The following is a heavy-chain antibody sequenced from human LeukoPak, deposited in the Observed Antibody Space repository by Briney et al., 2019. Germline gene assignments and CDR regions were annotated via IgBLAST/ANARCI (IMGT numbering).Heavy chain of an antibody. V-gene: IGHV1-2*02. CDR1: GYSFTDHY. Sequence: ASVKVSCKASGYSFTDHYLHWLRQAPGQGLEWMAWIHPKTGVTNYAERFQGRLSLTRDTSFKTAYMELSRLTSDDTAVYYCATAGATVLTPSGYWGQGTLVTVSS. CDR2: IHPKTGVT. CDR3: ATAGATVLTPSGY. J-gene: IGHJ4*02. D-gene: IGHD4-23*01.